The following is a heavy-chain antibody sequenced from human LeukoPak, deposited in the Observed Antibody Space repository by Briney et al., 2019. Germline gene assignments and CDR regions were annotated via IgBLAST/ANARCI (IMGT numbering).Heavy chain of an antibody. J-gene: IGHJ6*03. CDR2: ISYDGYDK. D-gene: IGHD6-19*01. V-gene: IGHV3-30-3*01. Sequence: PGGSLRLSCAASGFTFNDYAMYWVRQAPGKGLEWVTLISYDGYDKSYADSVRGRFTISRDNSRNTLYLQMDSLRSEDTAVYYCARGNRGIAVSRDYYYYMDVWGKGTTVTVSS. CDR1: GFTFNDYA. CDR3: ARGNRGIAVSRDYYYYMDV.